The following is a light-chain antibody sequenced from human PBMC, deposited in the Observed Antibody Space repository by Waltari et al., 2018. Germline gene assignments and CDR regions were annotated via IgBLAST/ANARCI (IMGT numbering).Light chain of an antibody. CDR3: CSYAGSSTRYV. Sequence: QSALTPPASVSGSPGQSITISCTGTSSDVGSYNLVSWYQQHPVKDPKHMMYEVSKGASGVANRFSGSKSGNTAALTSSGLQGEDDAYYYCCSYAGSSTRYVFGTGTKVTVL. CDR1: SSDVGSYNL. J-gene: IGLJ1*01. V-gene: IGLV2-23*02. CDR2: EVS.